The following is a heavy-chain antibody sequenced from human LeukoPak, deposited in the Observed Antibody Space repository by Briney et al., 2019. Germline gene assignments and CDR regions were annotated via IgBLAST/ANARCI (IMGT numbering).Heavy chain of an antibody. CDR2: IYYSGST. V-gene: IGHV4-39*01. CDR3: ARHVTSSSIAVPFGY. CDR1: GGSISSSSYY. Sequence: PSETLSLTCTVSGGSISSSSYYWGWIRQPPGKGLEWIGIIYYSGSTYYNPSLKSRVTLSVDTSKNQFSLKLSSVTAADTAVYYCARHVTSSSIAVPFGYWGQGTLVTVSS. D-gene: IGHD6-6*01. J-gene: IGHJ4*02.